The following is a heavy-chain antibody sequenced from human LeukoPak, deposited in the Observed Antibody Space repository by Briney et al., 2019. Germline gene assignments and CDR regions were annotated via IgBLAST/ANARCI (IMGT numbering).Heavy chain of an antibody. CDR1: GFTFSSYS. CDR3: ARDHRGGYYDSSGFFGGLDY. J-gene: IGHJ4*02. CDR2: ISSSSSYI. Sequence: PGGSLRLSCAASGFTFSSYSMNWVRQAPGKGLEWVSSISSSSSYIYYADSVKGRFTISRDNAKNSLYLQMNSLRAEDTAVYYCARDHRGGYYDSSGFFGGLDYWGQGTLVTVSS. D-gene: IGHD3-22*01. V-gene: IGHV3-21*01.